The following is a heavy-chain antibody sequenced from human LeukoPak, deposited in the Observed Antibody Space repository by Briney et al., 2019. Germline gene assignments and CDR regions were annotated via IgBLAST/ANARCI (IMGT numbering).Heavy chain of an antibody. V-gene: IGHV1-8*01. Sequence: ASVKVSCKTSGYTFTNLDINWLRQAPGQGLEWMGWMSPNSGDTGYAQKFQGRVSMARDTSISTAYMELSSLRSEDTAVYYCASNPPNTGDFYYWGLGSLVTVSS. D-gene: IGHD1-1*01. CDR2: MSPNSGDT. CDR3: ASNPPNTGDFYY. J-gene: IGHJ4*02. CDR1: GYTFTNLD.